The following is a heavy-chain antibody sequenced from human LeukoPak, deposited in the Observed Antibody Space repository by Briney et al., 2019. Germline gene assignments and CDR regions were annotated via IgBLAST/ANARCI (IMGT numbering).Heavy chain of an antibody. CDR2: IRNKANSYTP. Sequence: GGSLRLSCAAPGFSFSDNYMDWVRQAQGKGLEWVGRIRNKANSYTPDYAASVRGRFTISRDDSKNSLYLEMNSLKTEDTAVYYCAREYYSRLDYWGQGTLVTVPS. CDR3: AREYYSRLDY. J-gene: IGHJ4*02. V-gene: IGHV3-72*01. CDR1: GFSFSDNY. D-gene: IGHD3-10*01.